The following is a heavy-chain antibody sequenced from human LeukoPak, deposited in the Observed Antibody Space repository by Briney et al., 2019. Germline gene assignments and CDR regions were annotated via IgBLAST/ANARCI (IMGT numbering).Heavy chain of an antibody. D-gene: IGHD4-23*01. Sequence: HPGGSLRLSCAASGFTFSSYSMNWVRHAPGKGLEWVSGISWNSRSIDYADSVKGRFTISRDNAKNSLYLQMNSLRAEDAALYYCAKDLSGGNHESYYYYGMDAWGQGTTVTVSS. CDR2: ISWNSRSI. J-gene: IGHJ6*02. CDR3: AKDLSGGNHESYYYYGMDA. CDR1: GFTFSSYS. V-gene: IGHV3-9*01.